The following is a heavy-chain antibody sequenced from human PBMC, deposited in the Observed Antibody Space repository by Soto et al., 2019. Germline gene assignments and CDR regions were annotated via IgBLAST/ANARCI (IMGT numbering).Heavy chain of an antibody. J-gene: IGHJ5*02. D-gene: IGHD6-19*01. CDR1: GFTFSSYA. V-gene: IGHV3-23*01. Sequence: EVQLLESGGGLVQPGGSLRLSCAASGFTFSSYAMSWVRQAPGKGLEWVSAISGSGGSTYYADSVKGLFTISRDNSKNTLDLQMNSLRAEDTAVYYCARTQAVAGNWGDWFDPWGQGTLVTVSS. CDR3: ARTQAVAGNWGDWFDP. CDR2: ISGSGGST.